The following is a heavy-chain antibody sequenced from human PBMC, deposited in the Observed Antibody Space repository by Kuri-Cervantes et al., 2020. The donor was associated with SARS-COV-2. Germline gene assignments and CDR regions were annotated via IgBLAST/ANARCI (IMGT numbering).Heavy chain of an antibody. CDR1: GFTFSSYA. V-gene: IGHV3-30-3*01. Sequence: GGSLRLSCAASGFTFSSYAMHWVRQAPGKGLEWVAVISYDGSNKYYADSVKGRFTISRDSSKNTLYLQMNSLRAEDTAVYYCARGGGYDFWSGFDYWGQGTLVTVSS. CDR2: ISYDGSNK. CDR3: ARGGGYDFWSGFDY. D-gene: IGHD3-3*01. J-gene: IGHJ4*02.